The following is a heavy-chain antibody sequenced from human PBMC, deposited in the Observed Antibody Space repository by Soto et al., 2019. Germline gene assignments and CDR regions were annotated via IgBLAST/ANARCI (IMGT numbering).Heavy chain of an antibody. CDR3: ARVTGLDCSGGSCYSEGFDY. V-gene: IGHV1-18*01. CDR1: GYTFTSYG. CDR2: ISAYNGNT. D-gene: IGHD2-15*01. J-gene: IGHJ4*02. Sequence: ASVKVSCKASGYTFTSYGISWVRQAPGQGLEWMGWISAYNGNTNYAQKLQGRVTMTTDTSTSTAYMELRSLRSDDTAVYYCARVTGLDCSGGSCYSEGFDYWGQGTLVTVSS.